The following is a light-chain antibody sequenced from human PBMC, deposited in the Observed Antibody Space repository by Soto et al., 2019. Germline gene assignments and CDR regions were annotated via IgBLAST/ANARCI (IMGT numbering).Light chain of an antibody. CDR1: SSNIGSNT. J-gene: IGLJ1*01. CDR3: GTWDDSLNGYV. Sequence: QPVLTQPPSVSGTPAQRVTISCSGSSSNIGSNTVNWYQQLPGTAPRLLIYSNNQRPSGVPDRFSGSKSGTSASLAISGLQSEDEADYYCGTWDDSLNGYVFGTGTKLTVL. CDR2: SNN. V-gene: IGLV1-44*01.